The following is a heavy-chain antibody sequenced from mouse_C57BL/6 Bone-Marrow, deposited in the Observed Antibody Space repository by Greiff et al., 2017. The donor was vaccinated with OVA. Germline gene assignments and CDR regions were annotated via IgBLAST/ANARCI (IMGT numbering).Heavy chain of an antibody. CDR3: AREGGPYYAMDY. J-gene: IGHJ4*01. Sequence: QVQLKQPGAELVMPGASVKLSCKASGYTFTSYWMHWVKQRPGQGLEWIGEIDPSDSYTNYNQKFKGKSTLTVDKSSSTAYMQLSSLTSEDSAVYYCAREGGPYYAMDYWGQGTSVAVSS. CDR1: GYTFTSYW. V-gene: IGHV1-69*01. CDR2: IDPSDSYT.